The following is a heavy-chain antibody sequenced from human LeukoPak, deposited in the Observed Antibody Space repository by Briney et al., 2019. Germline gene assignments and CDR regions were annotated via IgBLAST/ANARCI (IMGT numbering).Heavy chain of an antibody. CDR3: ARAWLYSSSSSDY. CDR2: INHSGST. D-gene: IGHD6-6*01. J-gene: IGHJ4*02. CDR1: GGSFSGYY. Sequence: SETLSLTCAVYGGSFSGYYWSWIRQPPGKGLEWIGEINHSGSTNYNPSLKSRVTISVDTSKNQFSLKLSSVTAADTAVYYCARAWLYSSSSSDYWGQGTLVTASS. V-gene: IGHV4-34*01.